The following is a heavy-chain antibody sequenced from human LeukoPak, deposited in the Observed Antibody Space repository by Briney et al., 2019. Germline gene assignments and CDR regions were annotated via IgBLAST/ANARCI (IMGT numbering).Heavy chain of an antibody. Sequence: PGGSLRLSCSASGFSFSSYAMHWVRQAPGKGLEWVGFIRRKASGGTTYYAESVRGRFTISRDDSQSIAYLQMNSLRSEDTAMYYCSRDLSCGYWGQGTLVAVSS. CDR1: GFSFSSYA. CDR3: SRDLSCGY. V-gene: IGHV3-49*04. D-gene: IGHD2/OR15-2a*01. CDR2: IRRKASGGTT. J-gene: IGHJ4*02.